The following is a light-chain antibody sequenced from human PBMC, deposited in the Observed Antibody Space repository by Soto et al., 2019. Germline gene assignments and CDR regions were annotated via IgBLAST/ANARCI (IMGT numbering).Light chain of an antibody. V-gene: IGKV1-5*03. CDR2: KAS. CDR3: QLYNSYSEA. J-gene: IGKJ1*01. CDR1: QTISSW. Sequence: DIQMTQSPSTLSGSVGDRVTITCGASQTISSWLAWSQQKPGKASKLLIYKASTRKSGVPSRCGGSASGTEFTLTISTLQPDDLATYYCQLYNSYSEAFGQGTKV.